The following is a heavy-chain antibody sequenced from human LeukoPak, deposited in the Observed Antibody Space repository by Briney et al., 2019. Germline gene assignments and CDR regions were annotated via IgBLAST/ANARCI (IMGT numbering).Heavy chain of an antibody. Sequence: PSETLSLTCAVSGVSFSGSNWRRWVRPPPGQGLEGFGEICLAGQTNFNPSLNGRVTMSRDKSSNKLYLQLTSVTAADTATYFCSRESGPFCPFGYWGEGTLVIVS. D-gene: IGHD1-26*01. V-gene: IGHV4/OR15-8*02. CDR3: SRESGPFCPFGY. CDR1: GVSFSGSNW. CDR2: ICLAGQT. J-gene: IGHJ4*02.